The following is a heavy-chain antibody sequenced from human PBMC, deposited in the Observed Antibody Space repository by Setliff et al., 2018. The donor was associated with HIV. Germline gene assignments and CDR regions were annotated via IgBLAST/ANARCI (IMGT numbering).Heavy chain of an antibody. J-gene: IGHJ6*03. Sequence: SVKVSCKASGDTFSSYAISWVRQAPGQGLEWMGRIIPIFGSPNYAQKFQGRVTIAADKSTSTAYMELSSLRSEDTAVYCCARDVYYYFYMDVWGKGTTVTVSS. V-gene: IGHV1-69*06. CDR2: IIPIFGSP. CDR1: GDTFSSYA. CDR3: ARDVYYYFYMDV.